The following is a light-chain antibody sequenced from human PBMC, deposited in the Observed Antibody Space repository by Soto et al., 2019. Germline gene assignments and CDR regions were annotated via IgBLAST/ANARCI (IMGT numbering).Light chain of an antibody. CDR2: DVS. CDR3: SSYTSTSPYV. CDR1: SSDVGGYNY. V-gene: IGLV2-14*03. Sequence: QSALTQPASVSGSPGQSITISCTGTSSDVGGYNYVSWYQQHPGKAPKLMIYDVSNRPSGVSNRFPGSKSGNTASLTISGLQAEDEADYHCSSYTSTSPYVFGTGTKLTVL. J-gene: IGLJ1*01.